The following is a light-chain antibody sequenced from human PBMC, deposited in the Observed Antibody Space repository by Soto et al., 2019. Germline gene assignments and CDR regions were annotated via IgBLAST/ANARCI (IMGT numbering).Light chain of an antibody. Sequence: IVLTQSPATLSLSPGERATLSCRASQSIINNLAWYQQKPGQVPRLLIYDASNRATGIPARFSGSGSETDFTLTISSLEPEDFALYYCEQRTNRPRTSAQGTKVVIK. CDR1: QSIINN. CDR3: EQRTNRPRT. V-gene: IGKV3-11*01. J-gene: IGKJ1*01. CDR2: DAS.